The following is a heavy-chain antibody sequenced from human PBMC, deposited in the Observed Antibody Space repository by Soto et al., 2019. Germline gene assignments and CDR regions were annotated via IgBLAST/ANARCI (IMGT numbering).Heavy chain of an antibody. Sequence: PSETLSLTCTVSGGSISSYYWSWIRQPPGKGLEWIGYIYYSGSTNYNPSLKSRVTISVDTSKNQFSLKLSSVTAADTAVYYCARSVCVQLWAAFDYWGRGTLVTVSS. D-gene: IGHD5-18*01. CDR2: IYYSGST. CDR3: ARSVCVQLWAAFDY. J-gene: IGHJ4*02. CDR1: GGSISSYY. V-gene: IGHV4-59*01.